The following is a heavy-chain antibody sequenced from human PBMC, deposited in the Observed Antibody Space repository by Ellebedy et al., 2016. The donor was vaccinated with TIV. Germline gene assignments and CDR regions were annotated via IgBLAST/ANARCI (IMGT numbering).Heavy chain of an antibody. CDR1: GGSISSSSYY. V-gene: IGHV4-39*01. D-gene: IGHD3-22*01. CDR2: IYYSGST. Sequence: MPSETLSLTCTVSGGSISSSSYYWGWIRQPPGKGLEWIGSIYYSGSTYYNPSLKSRVTISVDTSKNQFSLKLSSVTAADTAVYYCARSQLRSVVVITEDAFDIWGQGTMVTVSS. CDR3: ARSQLRSVVVITEDAFDI. J-gene: IGHJ3*02.